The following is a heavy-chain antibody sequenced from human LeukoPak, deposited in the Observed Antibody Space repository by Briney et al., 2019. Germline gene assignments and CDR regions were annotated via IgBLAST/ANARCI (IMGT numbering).Heavy chain of an antibody. CDR3: ARDVWFGAYYYGMDV. CDR1: GYTFTDYY. Sequence: ASVKVSCKASGYTFTDYYVHWVRQAPGQGLEWMGWINPNSGGTNYAQKFQGRVTITRDTSISTAYMELTSLRSDDTAVFYCARDVWFGAYYYGMDVWGQGTTVTVSS. D-gene: IGHD3-10*01. CDR2: INPNSGGT. J-gene: IGHJ6*02. V-gene: IGHV1-2*02.